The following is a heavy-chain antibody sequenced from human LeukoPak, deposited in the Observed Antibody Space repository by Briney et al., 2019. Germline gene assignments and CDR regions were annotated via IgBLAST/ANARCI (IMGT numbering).Heavy chain of an antibody. CDR2: IYYSGST. J-gene: IGHJ4*02. D-gene: IGHD1-14*01. CDR3: ARVVSEPRGRVFDY. CDR1: GGSISSGGYY. Sequence: KTSETLSLTCTVSGGSISSGGYYWSWIRQHPGKGLEWIGYIYYSGSTYYNPSLKSRVTISVDTSKNQFSLKLSSVTAADTAVYYCARVVSEPRGRVFDYWGQGTLVTVSS. V-gene: IGHV4-31*03.